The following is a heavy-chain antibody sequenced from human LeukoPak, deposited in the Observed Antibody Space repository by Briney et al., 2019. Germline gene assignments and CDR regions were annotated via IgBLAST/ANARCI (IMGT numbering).Heavy chain of an antibody. CDR3: ARDLTHRRNYDNSGYQIVPAF. Sequence: ASVKVSCKASGYTFTSYGISWVRQARGQGLEWMGWISGYNGNTKYVQKFQGRVTITTDTSTSTAYMELRSLRSDDPAVYYCARDLTHRRNYDNSGYQIVPAFWGQGTLVTVSS. J-gene: IGHJ4*02. CDR2: ISGYNGNT. D-gene: IGHD3-22*01. V-gene: IGHV1-18*01. CDR1: GYTFTSYG.